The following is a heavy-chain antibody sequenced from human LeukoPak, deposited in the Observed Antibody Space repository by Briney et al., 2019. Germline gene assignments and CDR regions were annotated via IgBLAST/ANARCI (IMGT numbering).Heavy chain of an antibody. V-gene: IGHV4-34*01. CDR2: INHSGST. CDR1: GGSFSGYY. D-gene: IGHD3-10*01. J-gene: IGHJ4*02. Sequence: SETLSLTCAVYGGSFSGYYWSWIRQPPGKGLEWIGEINHSGSTNYNPSLKSRVTISVDTSKNQFSLKLSSVTAADTAVYYCARLVPRYGSGSQSDYWDQGTLVTVSS. CDR3: ARLVPRYGSGSQSDY.